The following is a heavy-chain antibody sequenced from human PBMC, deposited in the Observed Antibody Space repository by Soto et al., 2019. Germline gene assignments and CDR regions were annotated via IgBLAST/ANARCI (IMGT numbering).Heavy chain of an antibody. Sequence: SETRSLTCAVSGGSISSSNWWSWVRQPPVKGMEWIGEICHSGSTNYNPSLKSRVTISVDKSKNQFSLNLSSVTAADTAVYSCPRVPQEQGAAGTWDYGMDVWRQVTTVTVSS. D-gene: IGHD6-13*01. CDR3: PRVPQEQGAAGTWDYGMDV. CDR2: ICHSGST. CDR1: GGSISSSNW. V-gene: IGHV4-4*02. J-gene: IGHJ6*02.